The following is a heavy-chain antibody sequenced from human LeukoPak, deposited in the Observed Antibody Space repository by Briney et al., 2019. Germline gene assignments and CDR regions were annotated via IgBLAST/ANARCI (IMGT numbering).Heavy chain of an antibody. CDR2: ISYDGSNK. J-gene: IGHJ2*01. CDR1: GFTFSSYA. CDR3: ARAWDENDGGNSYSYFDL. Sequence: PGGSLRLSCAASGFTFSSYAMHWVRQAPGKGLEWVAVISYDGSNKYYADSVKGRFTISRDNSKNTLYLQMNSLRAGDTAVYYCARAWDENDGGNSYSYFDLWGRGTLVTVSS. V-gene: IGHV3-30-3*01. D-gene: IGHD4-23*01.